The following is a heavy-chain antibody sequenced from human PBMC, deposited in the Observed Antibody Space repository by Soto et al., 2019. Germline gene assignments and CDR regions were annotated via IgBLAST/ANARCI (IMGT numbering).Heavy chain of an antibody. CDR1: GFSLSTGGGA. V-gene: IGHV2-5*01. Sequence: QITLKESGPTLVKPTETLTLTCTFSGFSLSTGGGAVGWIRQPPGKALEWLALIYANGNEVYSSSLRNRLTITKDTSKNQVVLTMTNMDPVDTATYYCAHRRSVASRCGFDPWGQGTLVIVSS. D-gene: IGHD6-6*01. CDR2: IYANGNE. CDR3: AHRRSVASRCGFDP. J-gene: IGHJ5*02.